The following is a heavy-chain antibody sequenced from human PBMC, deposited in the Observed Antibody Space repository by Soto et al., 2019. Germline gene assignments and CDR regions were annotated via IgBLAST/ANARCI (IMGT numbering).Heavy chain of an antibody. Sequence: SVKVSCKASGVTFSSYAISWVRQAPGQGLEWMGGIIPIFGTANYAQKFQGRVTITADESTSTAYMELSSLRSEDTAVYYCARALGYDFLSGYPDYYYYGMDVWGQGTTVTVSS. CDR1: GVTFSSYA. CDR3: ARALGYDFLSGYPDYYYYGMDV. J-gene: IGHJ6*02. V-gene: IGHV1-69*13. CDR2: IIPIFGTA. D-gene: IGHD3-3*01.